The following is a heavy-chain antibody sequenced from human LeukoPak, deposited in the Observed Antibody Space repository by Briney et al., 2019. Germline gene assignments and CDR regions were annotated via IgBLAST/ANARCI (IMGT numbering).Heavy chain of an antibody. J-gene: IGHJ4*02. CDR1: GGSFSGYY. CDR2: INHSGST. V-gene: IGHV4-34*01. D-gene: IGHD1-20*01. CDR3: ARLYNWNPYIDY. Sequence: PSETLSHTCAVYGGSFSGYYWSWIRQPPGKGLEWIGEINHSGSTNYNPSLKSRVTISVDTSKNQFSLKLSSVTAADTAVYYCARLYNWNPYIDYWGQGTLVTVSS.